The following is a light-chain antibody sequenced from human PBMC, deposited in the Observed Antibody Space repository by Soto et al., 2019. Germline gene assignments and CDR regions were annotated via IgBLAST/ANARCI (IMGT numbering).Light chain of an antibody. CDR3: SSYTSSSVV. CDR1: SSDVGGYNY. Sequence: QSALTQPASVAGSPGQSITISCTGTSSDVGGYNYFSWYQHHPGKAPKLMIYDVSNRPSGVSNRFSGSKSGNTASLTISGLQAEDEADYYCSSYTSSSVVFGGGTKVTVL. CDR2: DVS. V-gene: IGLV2-14*03. J-gene: IGLJ2*01.